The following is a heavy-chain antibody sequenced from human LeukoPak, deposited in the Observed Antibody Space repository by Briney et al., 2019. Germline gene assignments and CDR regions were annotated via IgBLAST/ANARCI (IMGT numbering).Heavy chain of an antibody. CDR3: ARDLNAQSRAFDI. CDR1: GLTVGSNY. D-gene: IGHD1-1*01. CDR2: IYSAGDT. J-gene: IGHJ3*02. Sequence: AGGSLRLSCAASGLTVGSNYMTWVRQAPGKGLEWVSVIYSAGDTYYTDSVKGRFTISRDNSQNTVYLQMNSLRAEDTAVYYCARDLNAQSRAFDIWGRGTMDTVSS. V-gene: IGHV3-53*01.